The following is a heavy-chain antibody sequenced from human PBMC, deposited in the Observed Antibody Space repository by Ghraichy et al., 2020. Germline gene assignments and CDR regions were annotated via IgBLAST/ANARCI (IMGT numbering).Heavy chain of an antibody. CDR2: ISSNGGST. CDR1: GFTFSSYA. J-gene: IGHJ3*02. Sequence: GGSLRLSCSASGFTFSSYAMHWVRQAPGKGLEYVSAISSNGGSTYYADSVKGRFTISRDNSKNTLYLQMSSLRAEDTAAYYCVKAFSLYCSGGSCYLDAFDIWGQGTMVTVSS. V-gene: IGHV3-64D*06. D-gene: IGHD2-15*01. CDR3: VKAFSLYCSGGSCYLDAFDI.